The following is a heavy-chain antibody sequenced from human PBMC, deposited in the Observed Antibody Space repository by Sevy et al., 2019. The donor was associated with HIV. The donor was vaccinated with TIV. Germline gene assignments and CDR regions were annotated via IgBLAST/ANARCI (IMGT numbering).Heavy chain of an antibody. J-gene: IGHJ6*02. V-gene: IGHV3-53*01. CDR3: ASYYGSGSYYNTYYYYGMDV. D-gene: IGHD3-10*01. CDR2: IYSGGST. CDR1: GFTVSSNY. Sequence: GGSLRLSCAASGFTVSSNYMSWVRQAPGKGLEWVSVIYSGGSTYYADSVKGRFTISRDNSKNTLYLQMNSLRAEDTAVYYCASYYGSGSYYNTYYYYGMDVWGQWTTVTVSS.